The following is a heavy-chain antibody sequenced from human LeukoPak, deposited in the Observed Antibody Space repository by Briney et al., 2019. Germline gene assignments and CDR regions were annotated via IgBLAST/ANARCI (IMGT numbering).Heavy chain of an antibody. J-gene: IGHJ4*02. CDR3: ARDVGGPFDY. D-gene: IGHD3-3*01. CDR2: LYPDGIST. CDR1: GFIFSSYS. Sequence: GGSLRLSCAASGFIFSSYSMNWVRQAPGKGLVWVSRLYPDGISTTYADSVKGRFTISRDSAKNTLYLQMNSLRAEDTAVYYCARDVGGPFDYWGQGTVVTVSS. V-gene: IGHV3-74*01.